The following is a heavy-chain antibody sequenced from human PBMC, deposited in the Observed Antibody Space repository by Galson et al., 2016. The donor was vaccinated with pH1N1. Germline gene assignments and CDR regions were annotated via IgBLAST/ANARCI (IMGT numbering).Heavy chain of an antibody. V-gene: IGHV2-70*01. J-gene: IGHJ5*02. CDR1: GFSLSTSGMC. Sequence: PALVKPTQTLTLTCTFSGFSLSTSGMCVSWIRQPPGKALEWLALIDWDDDKYYSTSLKTRLTISKDTSKNQVVLTMTNMDPVDTATYYCPRFRYDDYSNWFDPWGQGTLVTVSS. CDR3: PRFRYDDYSNWFDP. D-gene: IGHD4-17*01. CDR2: IDWDDDK.